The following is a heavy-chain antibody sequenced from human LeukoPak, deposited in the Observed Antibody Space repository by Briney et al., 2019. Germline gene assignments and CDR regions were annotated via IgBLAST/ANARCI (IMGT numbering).Heavy chain of an antibody. V-gene: IGHV1-2*06. CDR1: GYTFTCYY. CDR2: INPNSGGT. D-gene: IGHD5-18*01. CDR3: ARARWIQLWLPFDY. J-gene: IGHJ4*02. Sequence: GASVKVSCKASGYTFTCYYMHWVRQAPGQGLEWMGRINPNSGGTNYAQKFQGRVTMTRDTSISTAYMELSRLRSDDTAVYYCARARWIQLWLPFDYWGQGTLVTVSS.